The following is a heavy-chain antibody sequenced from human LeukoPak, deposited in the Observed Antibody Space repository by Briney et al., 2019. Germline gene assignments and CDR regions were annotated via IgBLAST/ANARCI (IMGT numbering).Heavy chain of an antibody. Sequence: GASVKVSCRASGYTSIGSYMHWLRQAPGQGLEWMGWINPNSGGTSYPQRFQGRVTMTRDTSITTAYMELTSLRSDDTAVYYCARGGYDYYFDYWGQGTLVTVSS. D-gene: IGHD5-12*01. V-gene: IGHV1-2*02. CDR3: ARGGYDYYFDY. CDR2: INPNSGGT. CDR1: GYTSIGSY. J-gene: IGHJ4*02.